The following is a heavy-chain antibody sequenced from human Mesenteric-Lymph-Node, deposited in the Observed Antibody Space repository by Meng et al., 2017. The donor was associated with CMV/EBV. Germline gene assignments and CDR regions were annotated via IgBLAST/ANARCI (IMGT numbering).Heavy chain of an antibody. Sequence: GSLRLSCTVSGGSISSYYWSWIRQPPGKGLEWIGYIYYSGSTNYNPSLKSRVTISVDTSKNQFSLKLSSVTAADTAVYYCARSVWVGYCGGCRWFDPWGQGTLVTSPQ. D-gene: IGHD2-21*01. CDR1: GGSISSYY. CDR3: ARSVWVGYCGGCRWFDP. J-gene: IGHJ5*02. V-gene: IGHV4-59*01. CDR2: IYYSGST.